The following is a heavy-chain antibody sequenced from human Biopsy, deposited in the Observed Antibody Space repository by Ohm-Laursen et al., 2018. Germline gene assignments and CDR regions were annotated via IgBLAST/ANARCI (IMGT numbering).Heavy chain of an antibody. J-gene: IGHJ4*02. Sequence: GSLRLSCAASGFIFGSAWMHWVRQASGKGLVWVSCISSDGSTTYADSVKGRFTISRDNAKNTAYLQMNSLRANDTALYYCATDHYGSINYWGQGTLVTVSS. D-gene: IGHD4-17*01. CDR3: ATDHYGSINY. V-gene: IGHV3-74*01. CDR2: ISSDGST. CDR1: GFIFGSAW.